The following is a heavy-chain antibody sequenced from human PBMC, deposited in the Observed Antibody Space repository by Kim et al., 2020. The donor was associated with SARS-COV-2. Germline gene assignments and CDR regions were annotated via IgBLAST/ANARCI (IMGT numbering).Heavy chain of an antibody. D-gene: IGHD2-8*01. CDR3: VTYCANGVCYTGLRV. CDR1: GGSISSSGYY. Sequence: SETLSLTCTVSGGSISSSGYYWGWIRQPPGKGLEWIGSIYYGGSTYYNPSLKSRVTISVDTSKNQFSLKLSSVAAADTAVYYCVTYCANGVCYTGLRVWGQGTPVTVSP. J-gene: IGHJ4*02. CDR2: IYYGGST. V-gene: IGHV4-39*01.